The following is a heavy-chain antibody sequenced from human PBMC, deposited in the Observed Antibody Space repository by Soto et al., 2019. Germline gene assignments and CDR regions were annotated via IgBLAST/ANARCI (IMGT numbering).Heavy chain of an antibody. J-gene: IGHJ6*03. D-gene: IGHD2-15*01. CDR2: IKQDGSEK. V-gene: IGHV3-7*01. CDR3: ARDLLGYCSGGSCYSNYYYYMDV. Sequence: GGSLRLSCAASGFTFSSYWMSWVRQAPGKGLEWVANIKQDGSEKYYVDSVKGRFTISRDNAKNSLYLQMNGLRAEDTAVYYCARDLLGYCSGGSCYSNYYYYMDVWGKGTTVTVSS. CDR1: GFTFSSYW.